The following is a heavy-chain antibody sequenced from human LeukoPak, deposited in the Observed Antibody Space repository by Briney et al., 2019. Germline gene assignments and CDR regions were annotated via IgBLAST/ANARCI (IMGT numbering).Heavy chain of an antibody. V-gene: IGHV1-46*03. D-gene: IGHD3-9*01. CDR2: INPTGGST. J-gene: IGHJ3*02. CDR3: ASARDYDILTGYPHAFDI. Sequence: ASVKVSCKASGYTFTSYYMHWVRQAPGEGLEWMGIINPTGGSTSYAQKFQGRVTITADESTSTAYMELSSLRSEDTAVYYCASARDYDILTGYPHAFDIWGQGTMVTVSS. CDR1: GYTFTSYY.